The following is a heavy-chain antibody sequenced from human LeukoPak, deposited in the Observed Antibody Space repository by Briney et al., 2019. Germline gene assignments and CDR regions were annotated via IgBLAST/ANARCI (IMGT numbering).Heavy chain of an antibody. J-gene: IGHJ3*02. V-gene: IGHV3-30-3*02. CDR3: AKLEGSGWTAVGAFDI. CDR1: GFTFSSYP. CDR2: ISYDGSNK. Sequence: PGRSLRLSCAASGFTFSSYPMHWVRQAPGKGLEWVPVISYDGSNKYYADSVKGRFTISRDNSKNTLYLQMNSLRAEDTAVYYCAKLEGSGWTAVGAFDIWGQGTMVTVSS. D-gene: IGHD6-19*01.